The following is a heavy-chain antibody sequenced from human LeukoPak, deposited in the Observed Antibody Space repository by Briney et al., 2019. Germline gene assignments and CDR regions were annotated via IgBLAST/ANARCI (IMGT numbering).Heavy chain of an antibody. J-gene: IGHJ6*02. Sequence: PGGSLRLSCAASGFTVSSNYMSWVRQAPGKGLEWVSVIYNGGSTYYADSVKGRFTISRDNSKNTLYLQMNSLRAEDTAVYYCARDRRGSTSSYYYGMDVWGQGTTVTVSS. D-gene: IGHD2-2*01. CDR3: ARDRRGSTSSYYYGMDV. CDR2: IYNGGST. CDR1: GFTVSSNY. V-gene: IGHV3-53*01.